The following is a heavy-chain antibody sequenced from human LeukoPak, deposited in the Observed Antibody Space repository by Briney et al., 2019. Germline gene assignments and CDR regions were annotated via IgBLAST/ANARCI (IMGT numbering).Heavy chain of an antibody. D-gene: IGHD3-10*01. CDR2: IYYSGST. J-gene: IGHJ4*02. CDR3: ARDGRGSSFDY. Sequence: SETLSLTRTVSGGSINSGGNYWSWIRQHPGKGLEWIGYIYYSGSTYYNPSLKSRVTISVDTSKNQFSLKLSSVTAADTAVYYCARDGRGSSFDYWGQGTLVTVSS. V-gene: IGHV4-31*03. CDR1: GGSINSGGNY.